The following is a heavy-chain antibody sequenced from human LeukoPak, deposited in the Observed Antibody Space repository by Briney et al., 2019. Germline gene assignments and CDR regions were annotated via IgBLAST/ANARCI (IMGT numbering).Heavy chain of an antibody. D-gene: IGHD3-3*01. CDR1: GYTFTGYY. V-gene: IGHV1-2*02. Sequence: ASVKVSCKASGYTFTGYYMHWVRQAPGQGLEWMGWINPNSGGTNYAQKFQGRVTMTRDTSISTAYMELSRLRSDDTAVYYCARVEPRYDFWSGYYGLWDYWGQGTLVTVSS. CDR3: ARVEPRYDFWSGYYGLWDY. CDR2: INPNSGGT. J-gene: IGHJ4*02.